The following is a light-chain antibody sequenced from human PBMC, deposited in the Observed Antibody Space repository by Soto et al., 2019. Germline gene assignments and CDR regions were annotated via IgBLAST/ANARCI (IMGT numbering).Light chain of an antibody. V-gene: IGKV3-20*01. J-gene: IGKJ4*01. CDR2: GTS. CDR1: QSVSSSY. Sequence: EIVLTQSPGTLSLSPGERATLSCRASQSVSSSYLVWYQQRPGQPPRLLIYGTSNRAAGIPDRFTGTGSGTDFTLTIYRLEPEDSAVYYCLQYGSSALTFGGGTKV. CDR3: LQYGSSALT.